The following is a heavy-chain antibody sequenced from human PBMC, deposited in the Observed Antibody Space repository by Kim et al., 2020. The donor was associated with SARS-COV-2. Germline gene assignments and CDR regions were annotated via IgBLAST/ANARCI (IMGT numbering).Heavy chain of an antibody. D-gene: IGHD3-22*01. CDR3: ARVRGYYYDSSGYCFDY. Sequence: PKRRVTISVDTSKNQFSLKLSSVTAADTAVYYCARVRGYYYDSSGYCFDYWGQGTLVTVSS. V-gene: IGHV4-59*01. J-gene: IGHJ4*02.